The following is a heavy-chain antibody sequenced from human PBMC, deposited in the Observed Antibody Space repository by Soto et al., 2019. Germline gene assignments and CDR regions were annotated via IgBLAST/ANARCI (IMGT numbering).Heavy chain of an antibody. D-gene: IGHD2-2*01. Sequence: QVQLVQSGAEVKKPGSSVKVSCKASGGTFSSYTISWVRQAPGQGLEWMGRIIPILGIANYAQMFQGRVTITADKSTSTAYMELSSLRSEDTAVYYCASRSAAGAFDIWGQGTMVTVSS. CDR1: GGTFSSYT. CDR3: ASRSAAGAFDI. J-gene: IGHJ3*02. CDR2: IIPILGIA. V-gene: IGHV1-69*02.